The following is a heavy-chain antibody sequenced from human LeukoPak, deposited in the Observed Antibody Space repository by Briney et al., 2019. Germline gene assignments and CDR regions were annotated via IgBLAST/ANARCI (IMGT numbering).Heavy chain of an antibody. J-gene: IGHJ5*02. CDR3: ARDLLVKSCDP. D-gene: IGHD1-26*01. CDR2: IKHSGST. Sequence: SETLSLTCAVYGGSFSGYFWSWIRPPPGKGLEWIGEIKHSGSTNYNPSLKSRVTISVATAKNQLSLKLSSVTDADTAVYYCARDLLVKSCDPCGEGTLVTVSS. CDR1: GGSFSGYF. V-gene: IGHV4-34*01.